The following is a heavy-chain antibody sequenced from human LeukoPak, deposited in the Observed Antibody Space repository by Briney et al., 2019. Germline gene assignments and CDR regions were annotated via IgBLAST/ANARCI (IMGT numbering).Heavy chain of an antibody. Sequence: SETLSLTCTVSGGSVISGSYYWSWIRQPPGKELEWIGYVSHSGNTNYNPSLKSRVTISKDTSKNQFSLKLSSVTAADTAVYYCARLRIQLWRFDYWGQGTLVTVSS. D-gene: IGHD5-18*01. CDR3: ARLRIQLWRFDY. CDR1: GGSVISGSYY. CDR2: VSHSGNT. V-gene: IGHV4-61*01. J-gene: IGHJ4*02.